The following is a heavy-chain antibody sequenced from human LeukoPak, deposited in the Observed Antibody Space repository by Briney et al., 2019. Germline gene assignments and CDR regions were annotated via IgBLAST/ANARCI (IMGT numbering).Heavy chain of an antibody. CDR2: ISGSGGST. CDR3: AKTGSYSYSAFDI. Sequence: GGSLILSCAASGFTFSSYAISWVRQAPGKGLEWVSPISGSGGSTYYADSVNGRFTISRDNPKHTLYLQMNSLRAEDTAVYYCAKTGSYSYSAFDIWGQGTMVTVSS. J-gene: IGHJ3*02. D-gene: IGHD1-26*01. CDR1: GFTFSSYA. V-gene: IGHV3-23*01.